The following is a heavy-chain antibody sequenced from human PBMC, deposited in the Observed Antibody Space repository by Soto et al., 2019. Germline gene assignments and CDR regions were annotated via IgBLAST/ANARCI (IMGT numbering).Heavy chain of an antibody. CDR3: VRGTRDCTTISCYTPQGSFYYGMDV. J-gene: IGHJ6*02. V-gene: IGHV1-69*01. D-gene: IGHD2-2*02. Sequence: QVQVVQSGAEVKKPGSSVKVSCRSSVGSFRRYSISWVRQAPGQGLEWMGGIIPMFGTPNYAQKFRGRVTINADESTSTADMDLSSLRSDDTAVYYCVRGTRDCTTISCYTPQGSFYYGMDVWGQGTTVTVSS. CDR1: VGSFRRYS. CDR2: IIPMFGTP.